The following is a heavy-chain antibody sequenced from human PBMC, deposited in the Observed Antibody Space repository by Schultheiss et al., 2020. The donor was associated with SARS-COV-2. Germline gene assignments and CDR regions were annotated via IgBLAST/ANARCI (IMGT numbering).Heavy chain of an antibody. CDR2: IYSGGST. V-gene: IGHV3-66*01. CDR3: ARGFYGDPSFDY. J-gene: IGHJ4*02. D-gene: IGHD4-17*01. CDR1: GFTVSSNY. Sequence: GGSLRLSCAASGFTVSSNYMSWVRQAPGKGLEWVSVIYSGGSTYYADSVKGRFTISRDNSKNTLYLQMNSLRAEDTAVYYCARGFYGDPSFDYWGQGTLVTVSS.